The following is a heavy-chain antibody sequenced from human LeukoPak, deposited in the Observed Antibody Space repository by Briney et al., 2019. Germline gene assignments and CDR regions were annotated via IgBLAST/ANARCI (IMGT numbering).Heavy chain of an antibody. V-gene: IGHV1-18*01. CDR2: ISAYNLNT. D-gene: IGHD3-10*02. CDR3: VRDGGVLFGEFPFDY. CDR1: GYTFTSFG. J-gene: IGHJ4*02. Sequence: GASVKVPCKASGYTFTSFGISLVRQAPGQGLEWMGWISAYNLNTNYAQKLQGRVTMTTDTSTSTAYMELRSLRSDDTAVYYCVRDGGVLFGEFPFDYWGQGTLVTVSS.